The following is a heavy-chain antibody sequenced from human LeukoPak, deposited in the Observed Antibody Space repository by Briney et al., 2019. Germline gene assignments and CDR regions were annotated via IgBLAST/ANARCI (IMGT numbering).Heavy chain of an antibody. V-gene: IGHV3-73*01. J-gene: IGHJ4*02. Sequence: GGSLRLSCAASGFAFSGSAMHWVRQASGKGLEWVGRVRSRANSYATTYAASVKGRFSISRDDSKNTAFLEMNSLKTEDTAVYYCTTHYYDSSGHHYGAFDYWGQGTLVTVSS. CDR2: VRSRANSYAT. CDR1: GFAFSGSA. D-gene: IGHD3-22*01. CDR3: TTHYYDSSGHHYGAFDY.